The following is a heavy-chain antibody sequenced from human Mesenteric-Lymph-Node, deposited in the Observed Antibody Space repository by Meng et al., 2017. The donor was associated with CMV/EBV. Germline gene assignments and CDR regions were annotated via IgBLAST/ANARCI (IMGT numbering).Heavy chain of an antibody. CDR3: ARHQRWLKSEGGFNY. CDR2: INHSGST. D-gene: IGHD4-23*01. V-gene: IGHV4-34*01. CDR1: GGSLSVYY. Sequence: VKLQQLGAGLLKPSETLSLTCAVYGGSLSVYYWSWIRQPPGKGLEWIGEINHSGSTNYNPSLKSRVTLSVDTSKNQFSLKLSSVTAADTAVYYCARHQRWLKSEGGFNYWGQGTLVTVSS. J-gene: IGHJ4*02.